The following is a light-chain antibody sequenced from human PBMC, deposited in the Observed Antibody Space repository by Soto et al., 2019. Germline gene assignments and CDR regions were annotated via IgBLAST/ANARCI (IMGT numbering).Light chain of an antibody. V-gene: IGLV1-40*01. CDR3: QSYDSSRSGYV. CDR1: SSNIGAGYD. J-gene: IGLJ1*01. Sequence: QSVLTQPPSGSGAPGQRVTISCTGSSSNIGAGYDVHWYQQLPGTVPKLLIYANSNRPSGVPDRFSGSKSATSASLAITGLQAEDEADYYCQSYDSSRSGYVFGTGTKLTVL. CDR2: ANS.